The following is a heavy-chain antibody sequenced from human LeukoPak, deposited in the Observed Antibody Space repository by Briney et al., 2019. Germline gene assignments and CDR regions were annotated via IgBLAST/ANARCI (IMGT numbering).Heavy chain of an antibody. V-gene: IGHV3-48*03. J-gene: IGHJ5*02. Sequence: PGGSLRLSCAVSGFTFSYYEMNWVRQAPGKGLEWVSYISSSGSTIYYADSVKGRFTISRDNAKNTLYLQMNSLRAEDTAVYYCARARYAIPGYSYGTTPGNWFDPWGQGTLVTVSS. CDR3: ARARYAIPGYSYGTTPGNWFDP. CDR2: ISSSGSTI. D-gene: IGHD5-18*01. CDR1: GFTFSYYE.